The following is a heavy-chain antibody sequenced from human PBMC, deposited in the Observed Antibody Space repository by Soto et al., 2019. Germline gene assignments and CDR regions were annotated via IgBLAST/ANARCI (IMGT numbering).Heavy chain of an antibody. Sequence: PSETLSLTCSFSGVPMSYAAYSWSWFRQSPGKGLEWLGYISHLETTYYNPSFKIRLSLSLDRTRQQRALGLGPMPAADQAVYYCDRVGGYASFDFCGEGIPVTVYS. J-gene: IGHJ4*02. CDR1: GVPMSYAAYS. V-gene: IGHV4-30-2*06. CDR2: ISHLETT. CDR3: DRVGGYASFDF. D-gene: IGHD2-15*01.